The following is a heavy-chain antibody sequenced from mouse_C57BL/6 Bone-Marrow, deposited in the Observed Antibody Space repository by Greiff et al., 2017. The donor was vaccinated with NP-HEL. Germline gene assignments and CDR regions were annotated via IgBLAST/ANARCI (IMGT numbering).Heavy chain of an antibody. CDR1: GFNIKDYY. J-gene: IGHJ4*01. CDR3: TTDVYAMDY. CDR2: IDPENGDT. V-gene: IGHV14-4*01. Sequence: VQLQQSGAELVRPGASVKLSCTASGFNIKDYYMHWVKQRPEQGLEWIGWIDPENGDTEYASKFQGKATITADTSSNTAYLQLSSLTSEDTAVYYCTTDVYAMDYWGQGTSVTVSS.